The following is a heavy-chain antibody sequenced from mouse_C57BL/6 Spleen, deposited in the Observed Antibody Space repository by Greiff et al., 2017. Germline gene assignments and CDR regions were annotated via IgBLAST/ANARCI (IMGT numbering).Heavy chain of an antibody. Sequence: QVQLQQSGAELVRPGASVTLSCKASGYTFTDYEMHWVKQTPVHGLEWIGAIDPETGGTAYNQKFKGKAILTADKSSSTAYMELRSLTSEDSAVYYCTRGGMDGYQLAYWGQGTLVTVSA. CDR1: GYTFTDYE. J-gene: IGHJ3*01. CDR2: IDPETGGT. V-gene: IGHV1-15*01. CDR3: TRGGMDGYQLAY. D-gene: IGHD2-3*01.